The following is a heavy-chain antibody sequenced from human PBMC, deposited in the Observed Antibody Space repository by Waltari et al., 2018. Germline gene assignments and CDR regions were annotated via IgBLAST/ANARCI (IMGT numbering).Heavy chain of an antibody. V-gene: IGHV4-34*01. CDR1: GESFIGSY. Sequence: QMQLQQWGAGLLKPSETLFLTCAASGESFIGSYWNWFRPPPGRGLEWIGEIHHSGSINYNPSLESRITISQDMSKNQFSLKLTSVTAADSAVYYCVRGKMYSRPYFDYWGQGTLVTVSS. D-gene: IGHD6-13*01. J-gene: IGHJ4*02. CDR2: IHHSGSI. CDR3: VRGKMYSRPYFDY.